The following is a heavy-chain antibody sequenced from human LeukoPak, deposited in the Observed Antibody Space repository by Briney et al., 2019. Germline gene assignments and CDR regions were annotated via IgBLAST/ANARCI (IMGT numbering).Heavy chain of an antibody. CDR2: ISVYNGNT. CDR1: VYTFSNHG. D-gene: IGHD6-13*01. Sequence: GASVTVSCKSSVYTFSNHGISWVRQAPGQGLEWMGWISVYNGNTNYAQNFQGRVTMTTDTSTSTAYMELRSLRHDDTAIYYCARDEWQQLVLIEYWGQGTLVTVSS. J-gene: IGHJ4*02. V-gene: IGHV1-18*01. CDR3: ARDEWQQLVLIEY.